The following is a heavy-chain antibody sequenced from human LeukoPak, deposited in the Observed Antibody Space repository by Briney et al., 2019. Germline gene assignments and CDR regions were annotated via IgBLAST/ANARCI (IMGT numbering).Heavy chain of an antibody. V-gene: IGHV4-4*02. D-gene: IGHD1-26*01. CDR2: VHLSGAS. Sequence: SGTLSLTCAVSGGSILTTNWWSWVRQPPGKGLEWIGEVHLSGASNYNPSLKSRVSMSIDNSKNQLSLKLTSVTAADTAIYYCARESGAFCPFGFWGQGTLVSVSS. CDR1: GGSILTTNW. J-gene: IGHJ4*02. CDR3: ARESGAFCPFGF.